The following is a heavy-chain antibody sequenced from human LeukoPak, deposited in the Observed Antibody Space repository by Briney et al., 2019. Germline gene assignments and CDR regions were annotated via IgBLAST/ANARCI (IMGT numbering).Heavy chain of an antibody. J-gene: IGHJ3*02. Sequence: GEALKISCKGSGYTYTNYWIGWVRETAGKGLEWMGIIYPADSDTRYSPSFQGQVTISADKSISTAYLQWNSLKASDTAMYYCARLRPQDAFDIWGQGTMVSVSS. CDR2: IYPADSDT. CDR3: ARLRPQDAFDI. CDR1: GYTYTNYW. V-gene: IGHV5-51*01.